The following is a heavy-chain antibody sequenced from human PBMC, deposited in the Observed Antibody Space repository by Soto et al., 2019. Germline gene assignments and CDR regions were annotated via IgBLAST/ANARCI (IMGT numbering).Heavy chain of an antibody. Sequence: GGSLRLSCAASGFTFSNAWMSWVRQAPGKGLEWVGRIKSKTDGGTTDYAAPVKGRFTISRDDSKNTLYLQMNSLKTEDTAVYYCTTDKYIVVVTAMYYFDYWGQGTLVTVSS. CDR2: IKSKTDGGTT. CDR3: TTDKYIVVVTAMYYFDY. V-gene: IGHV3-15*01. CDR1: GFTFSNAW. J-gene: IGHJ4*02. D-gene: IGHD2-21*02.